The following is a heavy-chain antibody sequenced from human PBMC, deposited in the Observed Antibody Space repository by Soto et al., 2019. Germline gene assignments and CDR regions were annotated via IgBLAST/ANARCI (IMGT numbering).Heavy chain of an antibody. CDR3: AKDGGKDGYFGNWFDP. CDR1: GGTFSNYA. J-gene: IGHJ5*02. Sequence: QVQLLQSGAEVKKPGSSVKVSCKASGGTFSNYAITWVRQAPGQGLEWLGRIIPIFVTTNFAQKFKGRVPRPEDQSTTTVYMELSSLRFDYTAVYFCAKDGGKDGYFGNWFDPWGQGTLVTVSS. CDR2: IIPIFVTT. V-gene: IGHV1-69*15. D-gene: IGHD5-18*01.